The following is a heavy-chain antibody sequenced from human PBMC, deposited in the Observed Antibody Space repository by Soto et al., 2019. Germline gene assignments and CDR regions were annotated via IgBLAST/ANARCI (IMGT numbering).Heavy chain of an antibody. CDR1: GFNVNSDY. J-gene: IGHJ4*02. Sequence: PVGSLRLSCAASGFNVNSDYMNCVRQTPGKGLEWVASIYSGETTYYADSVRGRFTISSDKSKNTLYFQLSSLRIEDTAVYYCTRDGRGLGRLSLFEYWGQGVLVTVSS. CDR3: TRDGRGLGRLSLFEY. D-gene: IGHD2-21*02. V-gene: IGHV3-53*01. CDR2: IYSGETT.